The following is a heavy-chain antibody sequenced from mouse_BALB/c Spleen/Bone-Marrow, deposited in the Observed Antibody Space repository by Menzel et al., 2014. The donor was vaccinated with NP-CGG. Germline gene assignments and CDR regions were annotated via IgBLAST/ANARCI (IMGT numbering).Heavy chain of an antibody. CDR3: AIHEGYFDY. CDR1: GYTFTSYV. V-gene: IGHV1-14*01. J-gene: IGHJ2*01. Sequence: VHVKQSGPELVKPGASVKMSCKASGYTFTSYVMHWVKRKPGQGLEWIGYFNPYNDGPKYNEKFKGKATLTSDKSSSTAYMELSRLTSEDSAVYYCAIHEGYFDYWGQGTTLTVSS. CDR2: FNPYNDGP.